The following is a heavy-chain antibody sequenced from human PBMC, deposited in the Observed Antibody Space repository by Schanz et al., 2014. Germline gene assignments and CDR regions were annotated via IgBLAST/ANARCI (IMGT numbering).Heavy chain of an antibody. CDR3: VSQTGSPNY. D-gene: IGHD6-13*01. CDR2: IKHDGSVK. CDR1: GFSFRDYY. Sequence: VHLLESGGGLVEPGGSLRLSCAASGFSFRDYYMSRIRQAPGKGLEWVANIKHDGSVKDYVDSVEGRFTISRDNAKRALFLQMNSLRVEDTAVYFCVSQTGSPNYWGQGTLVTVSS. J-gene: IGHJ4*02. V-gene: IGHV3-7*01.